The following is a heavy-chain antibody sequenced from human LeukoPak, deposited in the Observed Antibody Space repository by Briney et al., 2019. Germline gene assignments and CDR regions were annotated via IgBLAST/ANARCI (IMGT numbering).Heavy chain of an antibody. D-gene: IGHD5-24*01. Sequence: PGGSLRLSCAASGFTFSSYSMNWVRQAPGKGLEWVSSISSSSSYIYYADSVKGRFTISRDNAKNSLYLQMNSLRAEDTAVYYCARAFGTPGRWLQFKGSKSPAYYFDYWGQGTLVTVSS. CDR1: GFTFSSYS. CDR2: ISSSSSYI. V-gene: IGHV3-21*01. J-gene: IGHJ4*02. CDR3: ARAFGTPGRWLQFKGSKSPAYYFDY.